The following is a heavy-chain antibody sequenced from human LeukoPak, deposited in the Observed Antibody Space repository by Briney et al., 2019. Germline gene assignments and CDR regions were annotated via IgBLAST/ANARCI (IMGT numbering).Heavy chain of an antibody. Sequence: GASVKVSCKASGYTFSSYAINWVRQAPGQGLEWMGWISAYNGNTNYAQNFQGRVTMTTGTSTSTAYMELRSLRSDDTAVYYCAREGWYYGSGNYYWFDPWGQGTLVTFSS. CDR2: ISAYNGNT. CDR1: GYTFSSYA. CDR3: AREGWYYGSGNYYWFDP. J-gene: IGHJ5*02. V-gene: IGHV1-18*01. D-gene: IGHD3-10*01.